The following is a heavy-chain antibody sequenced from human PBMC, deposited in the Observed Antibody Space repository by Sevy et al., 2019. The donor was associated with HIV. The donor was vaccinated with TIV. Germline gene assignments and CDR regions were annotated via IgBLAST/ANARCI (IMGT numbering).Heavy chain of an antibody. CDR1: GFTFSTYG. V-gene: IGHV3-33*07. D-gene: IGHD4-17*01. J-gene: IGHJ4*02. Sequence: GGSLRLSCAASGFTFSTYGMYWVRQAPGKGLEWVAVIWFDESNTYYADSVKDRFTISRDIAKNTLHLQMNSLRAEDTAVYYCARDLEFYDYGDYGPAFMPDYWGQGTLVTVSS. CDR3: ARDLEFYDYGDYGPAFMPDY. CDR2: IWFDESNT.